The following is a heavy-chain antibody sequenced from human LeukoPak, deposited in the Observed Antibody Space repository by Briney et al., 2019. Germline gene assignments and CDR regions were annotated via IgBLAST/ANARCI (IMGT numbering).Heavy chain of an antibody. CDR3: ANSLITMVRGVIKVPSHFDY. CDR1: GGSISSGGYY. V-gene: IGHV4-30-2*01. D-gene: IGHD3-10*01. CDR2: IYHSGST. Sequence: SETLSLTCTVSGGSISSGGYYWSWIRQPPGKGLEWIGYIYHSGSTYYNPSLKSRVTISVDRSKNQFSLKLSSVTAADTAVYYCANSLITMVRGVIKVPSHFDYWGQGTLVTVSS. J-gene: IGHJ4*02.